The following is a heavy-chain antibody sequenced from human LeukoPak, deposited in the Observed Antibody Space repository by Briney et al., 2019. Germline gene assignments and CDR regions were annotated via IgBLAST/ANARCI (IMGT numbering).Heavy chain of an antibody. CDR1: GFTFSSYG. CDR2: IWYDGSNK. J-gene: IGHJ4*02. CDR3: ARDLLEMATTHDY. D-gene: IGHD5-24*01. V-gene: IGHV3-33*01. Sequence: GGSLRLSCAASGFTFSSYGMHWVRQAPGKGLEWVAVIWYDGSNKYYADSVKGRFTISRDNSKNTLYLQMNSLRAEDTAVYYCARDLLEMATTHDYWGQGTLVTVSS.